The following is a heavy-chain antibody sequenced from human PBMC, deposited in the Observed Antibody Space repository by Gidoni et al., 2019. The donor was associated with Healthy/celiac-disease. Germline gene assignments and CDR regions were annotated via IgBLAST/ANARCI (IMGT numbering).Heavy chain of an antibody. CDR1: GFTSRSYG. CDR3: ARDSYDFWSGYYLAGMDV. D-gene: IGHD3-3*01. CDR2: IWYDGSNK. Sequence: QVLLVESGGGVVQHGRSLRLSCAASGFTSRSYGMHWVRQAPGKGLEWVAVIWYDGSNKYYADSVKGRFTISRDNSKNTLYLQMNSLRAEDTAVYYCARDSYDFWSGYYLAGMDVWGQGTTVTVSS. J-gene: IGHJ6*02. V-gene: IGHV3-33*08.